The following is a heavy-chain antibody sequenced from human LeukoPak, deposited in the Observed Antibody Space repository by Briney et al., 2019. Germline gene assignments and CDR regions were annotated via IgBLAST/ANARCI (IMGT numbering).Heavy chain of an antibody. CDR3: ARGDMWFGEEYYYYYMDV. CDR1: GYTLTELS. D-gene: IGHD3-10*01. J-gene: IGHJ6*03. CDR2: IIPIFGTA. V-gene: IGHV1-69*06. Sequence: VASVKVSCKVSGYTLTELSMHWVRQAPGQGLEWMGGIIPIFGTANYAQKFQGRVTITADKSTSTAYMELSSLRSEDTAVYYCARGDMWFGEEYYYYYMDVWGKGTTVTVSS.